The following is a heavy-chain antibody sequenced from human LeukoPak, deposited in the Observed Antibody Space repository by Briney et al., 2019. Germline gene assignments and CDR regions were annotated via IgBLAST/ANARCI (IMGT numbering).Heavy chain of an antibody. D-gene: IGHD5-12*01. Sequence: SETLSLTCTVSGGSISSYYWSWIRQPPGKGLEWIGYIYYSGSTNYNPSLKSRVTISVDTSKNQFSLKLSSVTAADTAVYYCARRPLRWLHLRHFDYWGQGTLVTVSS. CDR1: GGSISSYY. V-gene: IGHV4-59*12. J-gene: IGHJ4*02. CDR2: IYYSGST. CDR3: ARRPLRWLHLRHFDY.